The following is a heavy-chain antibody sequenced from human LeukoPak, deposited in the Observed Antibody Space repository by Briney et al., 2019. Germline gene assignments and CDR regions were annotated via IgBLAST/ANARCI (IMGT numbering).Heavy chain of an antibody. J-gene: IGHJ6*02. CDR2: IYLSGST. D-gene: IGHD6-13*01. CDR1: GYSISFGYY. Sequence: SETLSLTCTVSGYSISFGYYWAWIRQPPGKGLEWIGSIYLSGSTYYNPALKSRVTISVDTSKNQFSLRLSSLTAADTAVFYCARLASSSWYPYFYYGLDVWGQGTTVTVSS. CDR3: ARLASSSWYPYFYYGLDV. V-gene: IGHV4-38-2*02.